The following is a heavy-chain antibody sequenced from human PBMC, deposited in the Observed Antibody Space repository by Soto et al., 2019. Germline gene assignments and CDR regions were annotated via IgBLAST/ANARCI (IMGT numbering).Heavy chain of an antibody. J-gene: IGHJ3*02. Sequence: GESLKISCAASGFTFSSYGMHWVRQAPGKGLEWVAVIWYDGSNKYYADSVKGRFTISRDNSKNTLYLQMNSLRAEDTAVYYCAREGGYSGYDAFDIWGQGTMVTVSS. V-gene: IGHV3-33*01. D-gene: IGHD5-12*01. CDR3: AREGGYSGYDAFDI. CDR2: IWYDGSNK. CDR1: GFTFSSYG.